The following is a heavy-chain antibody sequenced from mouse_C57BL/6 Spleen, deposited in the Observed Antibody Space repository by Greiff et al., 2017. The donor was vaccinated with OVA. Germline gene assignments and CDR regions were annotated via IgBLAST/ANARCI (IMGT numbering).Heavy chain of an antibody. J-gene: IGHJ1*03. Sequence: QVQLQQPGAELVRPGASVKLSCKASGYTFISFSLHWVKQTPGQGREWIGVIEHSDSYTNYNQKFKGKATLTVDTATSTAYMQLSSLTSEDSAIYYCARRDGSSYWYFDVWGTGTTVTVSA. CDR2: IEHSDSYT. CDR3: ARRDGSSYWYFDV. V-gene: IGHV1-59*01. CDR1: GYTFISFS. D-gene: IGHD1-1*01.